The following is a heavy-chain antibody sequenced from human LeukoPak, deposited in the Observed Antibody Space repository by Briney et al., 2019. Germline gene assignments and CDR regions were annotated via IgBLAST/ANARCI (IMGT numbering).Heavy chain of an antibody. J-gene: IGHJ4*02. Sequence: ASVKVSCKASGYTFTGYYMHWVRQAPGQGLEWMGRINPNSGGTNYAQKFQGRVTMTGDTSISTAYMELSRLRSDDTAVYYCARVRYCSGGSCGKIRSEWVYWGQGTLVTVSS. CDR2: INPNSGGT. CDR3: ARVRYCSGGSCGKIRSEWVY. CDR1: GYTFTGYY. V-gene: IGHV1-2*06. D-gene: IGHD2-15*01.